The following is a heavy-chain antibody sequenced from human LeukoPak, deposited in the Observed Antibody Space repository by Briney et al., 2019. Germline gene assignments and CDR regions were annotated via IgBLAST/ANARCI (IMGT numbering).Heavy chain of an antibody. CDR2: ITSSGSMM. D-gene: IGHD2-2*01. CDR1: GLIFSGYY. CDR3: ASVRGYCSSTSCYPYYFDY. J-gene: IGHJ4*02. V-gene: IGHV3-11*01. Sequence: GGSLGLSCAAPGLIFSGYYMGWIRQAPGKGLEGVSYITSSGSMMYYADSVKGRFTISRDNAKNSLYVQMDSLRAEDTAIYYCASVRGYCSSTSCYPYYFDYWGQGTLVTVSS.